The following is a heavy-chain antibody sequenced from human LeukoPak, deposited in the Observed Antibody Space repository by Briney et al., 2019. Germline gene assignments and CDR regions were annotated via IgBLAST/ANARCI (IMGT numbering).Heavy chain of an antibody. D-gene: IGHD2-15*01. J-gene: IGHJ2*01. CDR1: GFTVSSNY. CDR3: ARGLPGYWYFDL. V-gene: IGHV3-53*01. Sequence: GGSLRLSCAASGFTVSSNYMSWVRQAPGKGLEWVSVIYSGGSTYYADSVKGRSTISRDNSKNTLYLQMNSLRAEDTAVYYCARGLPGYWYFDLWGRGTLVTVSS. CDR2: IYSGGST.